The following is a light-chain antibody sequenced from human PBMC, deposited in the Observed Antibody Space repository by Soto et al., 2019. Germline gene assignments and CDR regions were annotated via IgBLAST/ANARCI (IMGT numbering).Light chain of an antibody. CDR3: QQSYSAPLT. Sequence: DIQMTQSPSSLSASVGDRVTITCRASQRISSYLNWYQQKPGKAPKVLIYAASSLQSGVPSRFTGSGSETNFTLTVSRLQPEDFVTYYCQQSYSAPLTFGGGTKVEIK. J-gene: IGKJ4*01. V-gene: IGKV1-39*01. CDR1: QRISSY. CDR2: AAS.